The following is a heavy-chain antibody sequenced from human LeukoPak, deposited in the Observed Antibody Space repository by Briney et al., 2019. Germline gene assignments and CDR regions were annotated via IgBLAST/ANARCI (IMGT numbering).Heavy chain of an antibody. CDR2: IDSSSRTT. D-gene: IGHD3-16*01. V-gene: IGHV3-48*04. J-gene: IGHJ4*02. CDR1: GFTFSSYW. Sequence: GGSLRLSCAASGFTFSSYWMSWVRQAPGKGLEWVSFIDSSSRTTFYADSVKGRFTISRDNAKNSLFLQMNSLRAEDTAVYYCARRVPSQVITDYFDYWGQGTLVTVSS. CDR3: ARRVPSQVITDYFDY.